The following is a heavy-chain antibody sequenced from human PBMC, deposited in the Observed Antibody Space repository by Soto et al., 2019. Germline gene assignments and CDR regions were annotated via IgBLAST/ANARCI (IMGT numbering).Heavy chain of an antibody. Sequence: QVPLVQSGAEVKKPGASVKVSCKVSGYTLTELSMHWVRQAPGKGLEWMGGFDPEDGETIYAQKFQGRVTMTEDTSTDTAYMELRSLRSEDTAVYYCATVGAYCTNGVCWYYFDYWGQGTLVTVSS. D-gene: IGHD2-8*01. CDR2: FDPEDGET. J-gene: IGHJ4*02. CDR3: ATVGAYCTNGVCWYYFDY. CDR1: GYTLTELS. V-gene: IGHV1-24*01.